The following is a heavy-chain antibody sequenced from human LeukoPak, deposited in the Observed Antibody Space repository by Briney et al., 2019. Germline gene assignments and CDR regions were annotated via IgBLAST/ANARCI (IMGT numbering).Heavy chain of an antibody. CDR1: GYTFTSYG. D-gene: IGHD6-13*01. CDR3: ARCRDSSSWYYFPFDY. V-gene: IGHV1-18*01. Sequence: ASVKVSCKASGYTFTSYGISWVRQAPGQGLEWMGWISAYNGNTNYAQKLQGRVTMTTDTSTSTAYMELRSLGSDDTAVYYCARCRDSSSWYYFPFDYWGQGTLVTVSS. CDR2: ISAYNGNT. J-gene: IGHJ4*02.